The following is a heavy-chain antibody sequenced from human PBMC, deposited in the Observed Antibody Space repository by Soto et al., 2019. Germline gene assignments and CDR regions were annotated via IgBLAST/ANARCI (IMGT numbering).Heavy chain of an antibody. CDR3: ARDRITIFGGDYYYYGMDV. CDR2: IYSGGGT. D-gene: IGHD3-3*01. CDR1: GFTVSSNY. Sequence: EVQLVETGGGLIQPGGSLRLSCAASGFTVSSNYMSWVRQAPGKGLEWVSLIYSGGGTYFADSVKGRFTISRDNSKNTLYLQMNSLRAEDTAIYYCARDRITIFGGDYYYYGMDVLGQGTTVTVSS. J-gene: IGHJ6*02. V-gene: IGHV3-53*02.